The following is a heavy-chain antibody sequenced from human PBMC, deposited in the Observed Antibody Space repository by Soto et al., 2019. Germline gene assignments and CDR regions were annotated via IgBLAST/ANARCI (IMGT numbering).Heavy chain of an antibody. V-gene: IGHV5-51*01. CDR1: GYIFSTYW. Sequence: PGESLKISCRGSGYIFSTYWIGWVRQMPGEGLEWMGIIFPGDSDTRYSPSFQGQVTISAYKSINTAYLQWSSLKPSDSALYYCARVSSRPTVVADWLDPWGQGTLVTVSS. D-gene: IGHD1-1*01. J-gene: IGHJ5*02. CDR3: ARVSSRPTVVADWLDP. CDR2: IFPGDSDT.